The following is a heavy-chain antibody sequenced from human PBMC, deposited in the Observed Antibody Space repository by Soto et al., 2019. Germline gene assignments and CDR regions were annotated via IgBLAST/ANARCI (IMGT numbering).Heavy chain of an antibody. Sequence: GGSLRLSCAASGFIFENFGMSWVRQAPGKGLDWISSISGSGFKKYYADSVKGRFTISRDNSKSTVYLELNNLSAEDTAVYHCAKNQGVELVPLATVDWFDPWGQGSVATVSS. J-gene: IGHJ5*02. CDR3: AKNQGVELVPLATVDWFDP. CDR1: GFIFENFG. D-gene: IGHD1-26*01. V-gene: IGHV3-23*01. CDR2: ISGSGFKK.